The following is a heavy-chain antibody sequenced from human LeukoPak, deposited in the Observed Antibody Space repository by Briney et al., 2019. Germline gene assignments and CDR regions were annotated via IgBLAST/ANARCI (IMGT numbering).Heavy chain of an antibody. CDR2: IYTSRSI. Sequence: SETLSLTCTVSGGSISSDYWSWIRQPPGKGLEWIGYIYTSRSINYNPSFKSRVTISLDTSKNQVSLKLSSVTAADTAVYYCARHGGGYDTSGYYYYWFDPWGQGTLVTVSS. CDR3: ARHGGGYDTSGYYYYWFDP. D-gene: IGHD3-22*01. J-gene: IGHJ5*02. V-gene: IGHV4-4*09. CDR1: GGSISSDY.